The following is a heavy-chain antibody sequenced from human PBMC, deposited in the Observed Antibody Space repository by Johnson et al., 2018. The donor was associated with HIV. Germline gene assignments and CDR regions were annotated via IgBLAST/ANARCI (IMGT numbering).Heavy chain of an antibody. Sequence: VQLVESGGGVVRPGGSLRLSCAASGFTFSSYWMHWVRQAPGKGLVWVSRINSDGSSTSYADSVKGRFTISRDNAKNTLYLQMNSLRAEDTAVYYCARDRAILAARPAGAFDIWGQGTMVTVSS. V-gene: IGHV3-74*01. J-gene: IGHJ3*02. CDR1: GFTFSSYW. CDR2: INSDGSST. D-gene: IGHD6-6*01. CDR3: ARDRAILAARPAGAFDI.